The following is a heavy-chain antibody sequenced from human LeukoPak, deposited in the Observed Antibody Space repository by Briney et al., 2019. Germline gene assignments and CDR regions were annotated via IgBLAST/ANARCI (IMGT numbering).Heavy chain of an antibody. CDR2: IYRGDST. CDR1: GFTVSSNY. D-gene: IGHD3-10*01. J-gene: IGHJ4*02. V-gene: IGHV3-66*01. CDR3: ARDRENWRVLWFGELGH. Sequence: PGGSLRLSCAASGFTVSSNYMSWVREAPGKGLEWVSVIYRGDSTYYADSVKGRFTISRDNSKNTLYLQMNSLRAEDTAVYYCARDRENWRVLWFGELGHWGQGTLVTVSS.